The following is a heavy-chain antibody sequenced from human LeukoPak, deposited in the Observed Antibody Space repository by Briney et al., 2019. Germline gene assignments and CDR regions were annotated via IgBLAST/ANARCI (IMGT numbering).Heavy chain of an antibody. J-gene: IGHJ4*02. CDR3: ARSSDRSDY. V-gene: IGHV4-39*07. CDR1: GGSISSSSYY. Sequence: SKTLSLTCTVSGGSISSSSYYWGWIRQPPGKGLEWIGSIYYSGSTYYNPSLKSRVTISVDTSKNQFSLKLSSVTAADTAVCYCARSSDRSDYWGQGTLVTVSS. CDR2: IYYSGST. D-gene: IGHD2-15*01.